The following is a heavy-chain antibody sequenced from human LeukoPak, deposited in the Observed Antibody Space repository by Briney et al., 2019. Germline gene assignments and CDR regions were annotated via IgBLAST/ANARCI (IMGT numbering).Heavy chain of an antibody. CDR2: ISYDGSNK. V-gene: IGHV3-30*18. CDR3: ANAGSGEGGY. Sequence: GRSLRLSCAASGFTFSSYGMHWVRQAPGKGLEWVAVISYDGSNKYYADSVKGRFTISRDNSKNTLYLQMNSLRAEDTAVYYCANAGSGEGGYWGQGTLVTVSS. CDR1: GFTFSSYG. D-gene: IGHD7-27*01. J-gene: IGHJ4*02.